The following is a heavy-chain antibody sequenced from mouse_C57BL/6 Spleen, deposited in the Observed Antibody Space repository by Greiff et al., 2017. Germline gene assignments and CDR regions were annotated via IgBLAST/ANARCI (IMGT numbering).Heavy chain of an antibody. CDR1: GFTFSSYA. CDR3: ARGLYYFDY. D-gene: IGHD3-3*01. V-gene: IGHV5-4*03. CDR2: ISAGGSYT. J-gene: IGHJ2*01. Sequence: EVKLVESGGGLVKPGGSLKLSCAASGFTFSSYAMSWVRQTPEKRLEWVATISAGGSYTYYPDNVKGRFTISRDNAKNNLYLQMSHLKSEDTAMYYCARGLYYFDYWGQGTTLTVSS.